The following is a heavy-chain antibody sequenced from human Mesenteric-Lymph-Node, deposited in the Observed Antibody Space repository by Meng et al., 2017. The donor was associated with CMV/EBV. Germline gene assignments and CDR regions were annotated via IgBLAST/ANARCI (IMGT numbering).Heavy chain of an antibody. CDR1: GYTFTGYY. CDR3: ARGLNRNYYYYGMDV. Sequence: SVKVSCKASGYTFTGYYMHWVRQAPGQGLEWMGGIIPIFGTANYAQKFQGRVTITTDESTSTAYMELSSLRSEDTAVYYCARGLNRNYYYYGMDVWGQGTTVTVSS. D-gene: IGHD1-14*01. CDR2: IIPIFGTA. J-gene: IGHJ6*02. V-gene: IGHV1-69*05.